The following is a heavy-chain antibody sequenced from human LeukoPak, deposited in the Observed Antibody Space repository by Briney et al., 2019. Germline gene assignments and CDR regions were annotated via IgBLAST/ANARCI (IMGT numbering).Heavy chain of an antibody. D-gene: IGHD2-21*01. CDR2: INPNSGGT. V-gene: IGHV1-2*02. CDR1: GYSFTDYY. Sequence: EASVTVSCKPSGYSFTDYYMHWVRQAPGQGLEWMGWINPNSGGTSSAQKFQGRVTMTRDTSISTVYMEVSWLTSDDTAIYYCARADRLHGGPYLIGPWGQGTLVTVSS. CDR3: ARADRLHGGPYLIGP. J-gene: IGHJ5*02.